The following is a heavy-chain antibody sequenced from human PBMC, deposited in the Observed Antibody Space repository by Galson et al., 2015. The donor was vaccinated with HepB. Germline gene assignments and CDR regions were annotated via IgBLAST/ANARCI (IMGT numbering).Heavy chain of an antibody. CDR1: GYSFTSYW. CDR2: IYPGDSDT. D-gene: IGHD3-22*01. V-gene: IGHV5-51*01. J-gene: IGHJ4*02. CDR3: ARLPVDDSSSYGDEYYFDY. Sequence: QSGAEVKKPGESLKISCKGSGYSFTSYWIGWVRQMPGKGLEWMGIIYPGDSDTRYSPSFQGQVTISADKSISTAYLQWSSLKASDTAMYYCARLPVDDSSSYGDEYYFDYWGQGTLVTVSS.